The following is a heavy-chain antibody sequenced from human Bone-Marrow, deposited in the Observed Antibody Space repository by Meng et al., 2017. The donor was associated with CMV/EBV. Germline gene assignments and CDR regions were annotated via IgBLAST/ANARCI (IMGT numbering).Heavy chain of an antibody. J-gene: IGHJ6*02. CDR1: GFTFSSYA. V-gene: IGHV3-74*03. CDR2: INSDGNRI. D-gene: IGHD3/OR15-3a*01. Sequence: GESLKISCAASGFTFSSYAMHWVRQAPGKGLVWVSRINSDGNRITYADSVKGRFTISRDNAKNTLFLQMNSLRAEDTAVYYCARDDEGIFGLVIYNYYGMDVWGQGTTVTVSS. CDR3: ARDDEGIFGLVIYNYYGMDV.